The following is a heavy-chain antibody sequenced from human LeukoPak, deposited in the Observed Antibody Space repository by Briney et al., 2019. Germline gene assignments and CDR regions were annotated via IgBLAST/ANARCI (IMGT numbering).Heavy chain of an antibody. CDR1: GFTFSSYA. CDR2: IWYDGSNK. Sequence: SGGSLRLSCAASGFTFSSYAMHWVRQAPGKGLEWVAVIWYDGSNKYYADSVKGRFTISRDNSKNTLYLQMNSLRAEDTAVYYCARAQVGSGWYNGDYWGQGTLVTVSS. V-gene: IGHV3-33*01. D-gene: IGHD6-19*01. J-gene: IGHJ4*02. CDR3: ARAQVGSGWYNGDY.